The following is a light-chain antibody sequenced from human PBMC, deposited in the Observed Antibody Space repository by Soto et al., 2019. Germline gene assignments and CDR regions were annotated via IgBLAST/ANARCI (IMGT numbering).Light chain of an antibody. J-gene: IGKJ1*01. V-gene: IGKV3D-15*01. CDR2: GAS. CDR1: QSVSDK. Sequence: EIVMTQSPATLSVSPGERATLSCRASQSVSDKLAWYQQKPGQAPRLLIYGASTRASGIPDRFSGSGSGTDFTLTISRLDPEDFAVYYCQQYGSSASFGQGTKVDIK. CDR3: QQYGSSAS.